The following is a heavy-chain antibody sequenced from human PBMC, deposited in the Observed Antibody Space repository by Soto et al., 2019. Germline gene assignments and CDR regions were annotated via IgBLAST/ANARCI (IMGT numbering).Heavy chain of an antibody. CDR3: ARDDYGDILFDY. J-gene: IGHJ4*02. V-gene: IGHV3-21*01. Sequence: EVQLVESGGGLVKPGGSLRLSCAASGFTFSSYSMNWVRQAPGKGLEWVSSISSSSSYIYYADSVKGRFTISRDNAKNSLYLQLNSLRAEDTAVYYCARDDYGDILFDYWGQGTLVTVSS. D-gene: IGHD4-17*01. CDR1: GFTFSSYS. CDR2: ISSSSSYI.